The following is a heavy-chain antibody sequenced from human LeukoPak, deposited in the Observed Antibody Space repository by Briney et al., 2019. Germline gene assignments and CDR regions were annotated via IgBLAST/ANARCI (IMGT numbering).Heavy chain of an antibody. J-gene: IGHJ3*02. CDR2: INHSGST. CDR3: ARPLVRSQYRSREHAFDI. D-gene: IGHD2-8*01. V-gene: IGHV4-34*01. CDR1: GFTFSTYW. Sequence: GSLRLSCAASGFTFSTYWMSWVRQAPGKGLEWIGEINHSGSTNYNPSLKSRVTISVDTSKNQFSLKLSSVTAADTAVYYCARPLVRSQYRSREHAFDIWGQGTMVTVSS.